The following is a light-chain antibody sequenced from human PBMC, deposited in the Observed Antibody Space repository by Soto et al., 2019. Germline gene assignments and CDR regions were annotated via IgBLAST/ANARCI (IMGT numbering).Light chain of an antibody. Sequence: QSVLTQPASVSGSPGQLITISCTGTSSDVGSYNLVSWYQQHPGKAPKLMIYEVSKRPSGVSNRFSGSKSGNTASLTISGLQAEDEADYYCCSYAGSSTLVFGGGTKLTVL. CDR1: SSDVGSYNL. CDR3: CSYAGSSTLV. V-gene: IGLV2-23*02. J-gene: IGLJ2*01. CDR2: EVS.